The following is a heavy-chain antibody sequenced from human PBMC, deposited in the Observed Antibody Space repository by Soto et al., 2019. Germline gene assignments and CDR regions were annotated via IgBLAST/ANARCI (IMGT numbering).Heavy chain of an antibody. V-gene: IGHV4-30-2*01. CDR3: ARSGDDSPYYFDY. Sequence: SETLSLTCAVSGGSTSSGGYSWSWIRQPPGKGLEWIGYIYHSGSTHYNPSLKSRVTISVDRSKNQFSLKLSSVTAADTAVYYCARSGDDSPYYFDYWGQGTLVTVSS. CDR1: GGSTSSGGYS. D-gene: IGHD3-22*01. CDR2: IYHSGST. J-gene: IGHJ4*02.